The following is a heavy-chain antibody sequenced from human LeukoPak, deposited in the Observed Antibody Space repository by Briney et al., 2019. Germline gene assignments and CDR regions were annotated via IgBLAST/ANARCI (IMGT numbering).Heavy chain of an antibody. V-gene: IGHV4-4*09. CDR1: GGSINSYY. CDR2: IYTTGST. D-gene: IGHD2-2*01. CDR3: ARDGRHCSSTSCSEGYYYFMDV. J-gene: IGHJ6*03. Sequence: SETLSLTCTVSGGSINSYYWSWIRQPPGKGLEWIGYIYTTGSTDYNPSLKSRVTISVDTSKNQFSLKLNSVTAADTAVYYCARDGRHCSSTSCSEGYYYFMDVWGKGTTVTVSS.